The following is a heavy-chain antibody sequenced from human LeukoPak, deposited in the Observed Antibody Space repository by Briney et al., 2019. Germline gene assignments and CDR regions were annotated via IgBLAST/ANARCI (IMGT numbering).Heavy chain of an antibody. D-gene: IGHD1-7*01. V-gene: IGHV4-34*01. CDR2: INDSGRT. J-gene: IGHJ6*03. CDR1: GGSFSNYY. Sequence: PSETLSLTCAVYGGSFSNYYGSWIRQPPGKGLEWIGEINDSGRTNYNPSLMSRVTISVDTSKNQFSLRLNSVTATDTAVYYCARRWNYGRNYYIDVWGKGATVSVSS. CDR3: ARRWNYGRNYYIDV.